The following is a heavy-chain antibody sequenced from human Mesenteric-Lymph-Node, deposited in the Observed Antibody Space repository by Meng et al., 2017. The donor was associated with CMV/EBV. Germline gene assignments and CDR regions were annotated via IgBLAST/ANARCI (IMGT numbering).Heavy chain of an antibody. J-gene: IGHJ4*02. V-gene: IGHV1-69*02. CDR3: ARGRRFERYLESFYYLDY. Sequence: SVKVSCKASGGTFSSYNFNWVRQAPGQGLEWMAKIMPILGLTNYAQSFQGRVTISADKSTATIYMEMTRLTSDDTAMYFCARGRRFERYLESFYYLDYWGQGTLVTVSS. D-gene: IGHD3-3*01. CDR2: IMPILGLT. CDR1: GGTFSSYN.